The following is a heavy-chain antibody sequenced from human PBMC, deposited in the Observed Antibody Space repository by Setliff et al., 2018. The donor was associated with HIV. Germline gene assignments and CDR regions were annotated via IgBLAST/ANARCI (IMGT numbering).Heavy chain of an antibody. V-gene: IGHV4-59*12. Sequence: SETLSLTCSVSGASISSYYWSWIRQPPGKGLEWIGYISPTGNTNYNPSLKSRVTISTDTSKNQFFLNLKSVTAADTAVYFCAREYSGSGINFNPLTWGQGTLVTVSS. D-gene: IGHD3-10*01. J-gene: IGHJ5*02. CDR3: AREYSGSGINFNPLT. CDR2: ISPTGNT. CDR1: GASISSYY.